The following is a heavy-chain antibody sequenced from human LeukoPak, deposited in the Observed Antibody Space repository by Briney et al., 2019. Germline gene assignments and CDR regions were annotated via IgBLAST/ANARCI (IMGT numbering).Heavy chain of an antibody. V-gene: IGHV4-34*01. D-gene: IGHD1-26*01. CDR3: ARHYGMWEVGPASYLDY. CDR1: GGSISSYY. Sequence: KASETLSLTCTVSGGSISSYYWTWIRQSPGKGLEWIGEINHSETTNYTPSLKSRVTISVDTSRSQFSLRLNSVTVADTAVYFCARHYGMWEVGPASYLDYWGQGTLVSVSS. J-gene: IGHJ4*02. CDR2: INHSETT.